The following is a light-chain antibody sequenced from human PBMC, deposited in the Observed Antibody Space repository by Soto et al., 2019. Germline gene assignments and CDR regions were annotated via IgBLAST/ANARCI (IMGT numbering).Light chain of an antibody. CDR3: QQTRSYPST. Sequence: DIQMTQSPSSVSASVGDRVIITCRASQGVSSYLASYQQKPGKAPNLLIYEASILQRGVPSRFSGSISGTDFTLTISSLQAEDFATYYCQQTRSYPSTFGGGTKVDIK. CDR1: QGVSSY. CDR2: EAS. V-gene: IGKV1-9*01. J-gene: IGKJ4*01.